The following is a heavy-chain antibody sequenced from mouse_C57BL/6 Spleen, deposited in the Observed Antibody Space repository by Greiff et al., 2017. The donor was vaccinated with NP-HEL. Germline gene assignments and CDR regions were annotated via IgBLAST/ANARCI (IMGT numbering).Heavy chain of an antibody. CDR2: IDPSDSYT. D-gene: IGHD4-1*01. V-gene: IGHV1-50*01. CDR1: GYTFTSYW. Sequence: QVQLQQSGAELVKPGASVKLSCKASGYTFTSYWMQWVKQRPGQGLEWIGEIDPSDSYTNYNQKFKGKATLTVDTSSSTAYMQLSSLTSEDSAVYYCAAGRGYFDVWGTGTTVTVSS. CDR3: AAGRGYFDV. J-gene: IGHJ1*03.